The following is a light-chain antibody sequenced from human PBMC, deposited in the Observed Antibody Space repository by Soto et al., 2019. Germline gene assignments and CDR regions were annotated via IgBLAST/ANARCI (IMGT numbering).Light chain of an antibody. CDR3: QQYNNWPPWT. CDR2: DAS. Sequence: ILMTQSPATLSVSPGERATLSCRASQSVSNNLAWYQQKPGQAPRLLIYDASTRATGILARFSGSGSGTEFTLTSSGLQSEDFAVYYCQQYNNWPPWTFGQGTKVEIK. V-gene: IGKV3-15*01. CDR1: QSVSNN. J-gene: IGKJ1*01.